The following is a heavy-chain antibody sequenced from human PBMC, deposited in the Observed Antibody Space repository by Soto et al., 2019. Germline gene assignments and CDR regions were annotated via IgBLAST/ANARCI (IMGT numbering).Heavy chain of an antibody. CDR3: VQDWFCTIDS. CDR2: INSDGSSK. D-gene: IGHD3-3*01. J-gene: IGHJ4*02. CDR1: GFDFSNTW. V-gene: IGHV3-74*01. Sequence: GGSLRLSCATSGFDFSNTWIHWVRQVPGKGLVWVSRINSDGSSKIYADSVKGRFTISRDNAKNTVYLQMSSLSVEDTAVYYCVQDWFCTIDSWGQGTLVTVSS.